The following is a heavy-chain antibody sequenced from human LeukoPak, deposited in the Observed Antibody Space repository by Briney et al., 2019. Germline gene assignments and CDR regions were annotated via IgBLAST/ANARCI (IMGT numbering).Heavy chain of an antibody. Sequence: PSETLSLTCTVSGGSISSYYWSWIRQPPGKGLEWIGYIYYSGSTNYNPSLKSRVTISVDTSKNQFSLKLSSVTAADTAVYYCARDGGEGGATFDYWGQGTLSPSPQ. CDR2: IYYSGST. CDR3: ARDGGEGGATFDY. CDR1: GGSISSYY. V-gene: IGHV4-59*01. D-gene: IGHD1-26*01. J-gene: IGHJ4*02.